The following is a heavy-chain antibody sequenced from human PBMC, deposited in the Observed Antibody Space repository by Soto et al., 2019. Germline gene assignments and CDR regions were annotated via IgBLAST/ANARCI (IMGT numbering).Heavy chain of an antibody. CDR3: ARGGGSLVYYYYGMDV. J-gene: IGHJ6*02. V-gene: IGHV3-53*01. Sequence: GGSLRLSCAASGFTVSSNYMSWVRQAPGKGLEWVSVIYSGGSTYYADSVKGRFTISRDNSKNTLYLQMNSLRAEDTAVYYCARGGGSLVYYYYGMDVWGQGTTVTVSS. CDR2: IYSGGST. D-gene: IGHD3-16*01. CDR1: GFTVSSNY.